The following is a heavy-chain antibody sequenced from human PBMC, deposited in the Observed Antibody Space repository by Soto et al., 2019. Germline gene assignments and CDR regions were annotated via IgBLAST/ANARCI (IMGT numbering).Heavy chain of an antibody. CDR3: AKPLRAGYYYYMGV. D-gene: IGHD5-12*01. J-gene: IGHJ6*03. V-gene: IGHV3-23*01. Sequence: PGGSLRLSCAASGFTFSSYAMSWVRQAPGKGLEWVSAISGSGGSTYYADSVKGRFTISRDNSKNTLYLQMNSLRAEDTAVYYCAKPLRAGYYYYMGVWGKGTTVTVSS. CDR1: GFTFSSYA. CDR2: ISGSGGST.